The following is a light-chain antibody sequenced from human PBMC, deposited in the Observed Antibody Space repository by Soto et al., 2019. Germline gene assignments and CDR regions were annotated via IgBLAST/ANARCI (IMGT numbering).Light chain of an antibody. Sequence: DIQMTQSPSSLSASVGDRVTITCRASQSISSYLNWYQQKPGKAPKLLIYAASSLQSGVPSRFSGSGSGTDFTLTISSLQPEDFATYYCQQSYSTLPLTFGGGTQVEI. CDR1: QSISSY. CDR2: AAS. CDR3: QQSYSTLPLT. V-gene: IGKV1-39*01. J-gene: IGKJ4*01.